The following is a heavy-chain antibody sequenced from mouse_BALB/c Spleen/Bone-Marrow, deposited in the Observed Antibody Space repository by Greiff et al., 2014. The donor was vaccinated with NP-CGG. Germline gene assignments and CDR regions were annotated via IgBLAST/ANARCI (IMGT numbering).Heavy chain of an antibody. CDR2: IDPSDSYS. CDR1: GHTFTNYW. J-gene: IGHJ4*01. Sequence: QVQLKQSGAELVKPGASVKLSCKASGHTFTNYWMHWVKQRPGQGLEWIGEIDPSDSYSNFNQNFKGKATLTVDKSSSTAYMQLTSLTSEDSAVYYCARGFLYYYAIDYWGQGTSVTVSS. CDR3: ARGFLYYYAIDY. V-gene: IGHV1-69*02.